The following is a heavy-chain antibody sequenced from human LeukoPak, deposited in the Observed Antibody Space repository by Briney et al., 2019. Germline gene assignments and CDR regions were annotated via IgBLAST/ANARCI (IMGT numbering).Heavy chain of an antibody. Sequence: GGSLRLSCAVSGFTFSSYWMSWVRQAPGEGLEWVANIKEDGVEKYYVDSVKGRFTISRDNTKNSLFLQMNSLRAEDTAIYYCARDPLCPQWGQGTLVTVSS. CDR3: ARDPLCPQ. J-gene: IGHJ4*02. CDR2: IKEDGVEK. D-gene: IGHD5/OR15-5a*01. V-gene: IGHV3-7*01. CDR1: GFTFSSYW.